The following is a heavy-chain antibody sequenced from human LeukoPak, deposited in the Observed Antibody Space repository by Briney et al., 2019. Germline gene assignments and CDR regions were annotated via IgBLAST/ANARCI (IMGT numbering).Heavy chain of an antibody. CDR2: IIPILGIA. J-gene: IGHJ4*02. CDR1: GYTFTSYD. CDR3: AKGRAVEVVAAFNY. Sequence: ASVKVSCKASGYTFTSYDINWVRQATGQGLEWMGRIIPILGIANYAQKFQGRVTITADKSTSTAYMELSSLRSEDTAVYYCAKGRAVEVVAAFNYWGQGTVVTVSS. V-gene: IGHV1-69*04. D-gene: IGHD2-15*01.